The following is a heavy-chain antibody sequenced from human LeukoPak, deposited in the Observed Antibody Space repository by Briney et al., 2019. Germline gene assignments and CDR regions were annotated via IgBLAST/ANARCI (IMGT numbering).Heavy chain of an antibody. J-gene: IGHJ4*02. V-gene: IGHV3-23*01. CDR3: AKLLLAVAGDY. CDR1: GFTFSSYA. CDR2: ISGSGGST. Sequence: GGSLRLSCAASGFTFSSYAMSWVRQTPGKGLEWVSAISGSGGSTYYADSVKGRFTISRDNSKNTLFLQMDSLRAEDTAVYYCAKLLLAVAGDYWGQGTLVTVSS. D-gene: IGHD6-19*01.